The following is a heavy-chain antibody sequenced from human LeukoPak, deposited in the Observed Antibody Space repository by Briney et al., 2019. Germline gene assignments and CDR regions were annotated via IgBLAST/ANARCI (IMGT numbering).Heavy chain of an antibody. D-gene: IGHD3-16*02. J-gene: IGHJ4*02. CDR2: ISSSSSTI. Sequence: GGSLRLSCAASGFTFSDYYMSWIRQAPGKGLEWISYISSSSSTIYYADSVKGRFTISRDNAKNSLYLQMNSLRAEDTAVYYCASGSYDYVWGSYRYFDYWGQGTLVTVSS. CDR3: ASGSYDYVWGSYRYFDY. CDR1: GFTFSDYY. V-gene: IGHV3-11*04.